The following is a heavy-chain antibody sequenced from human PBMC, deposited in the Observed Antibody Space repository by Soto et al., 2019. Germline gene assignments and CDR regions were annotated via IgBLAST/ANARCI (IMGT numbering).Heavy chain of an antibody. CDR2: ISSSSSTI. Sequence: EVQLVESGGGLVQPGGSLRLSCAASGFTFSSYSMNWVRQAPGKGLEWVSYISSSSSTIYYADSVNGRFTISRDNAKNSLYLQRNSLRDEDMAVYYCANGRLGIAAPTDVWGQGTTVTVSS. D-gene: IGHD6-13*01. CDR1: GFTFSSYS. CDR3: ANGRLGIAAPTDV. V-gene: IGHV3-48*02. J-gene: IGHJ6*02.